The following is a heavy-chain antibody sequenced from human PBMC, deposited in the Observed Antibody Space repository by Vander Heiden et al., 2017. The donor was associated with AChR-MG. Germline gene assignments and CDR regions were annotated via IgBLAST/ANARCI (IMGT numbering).Heavy chain of an antibody. Sequence: QVQLVQSGAEVKKPGASVTVSCKASVYTFTISYMHGVRQAPGQGLGWMGIINPSGGSTSYAQKFQGRVTMTRDTSTSTVYMELSSLRSEDTAVYYCARGVYSSSFHYYYYMDVWGEGTTVTVSS. J-gene: IGHJ6*03. D-gene: IGHD6-6*01. V-gene: IGHV1-46*01. CDR3: ARGVYSSSFHYYYYMDV. CDR2: INPSGGST. CDR1: VYTFTISY.